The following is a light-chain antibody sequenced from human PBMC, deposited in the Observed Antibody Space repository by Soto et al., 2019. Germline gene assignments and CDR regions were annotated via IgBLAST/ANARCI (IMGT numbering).Light chain of an antibody. V-gene: IGKV3-20*01. J-gene: IGKJ1*01. Sequence: EIVLTQSPGTLSLSPGERATLLCRASQSVRNSLAWYQQKPGQAPSLIIYGASSRATGIPDRFSGSGSGTDFTLTISRLEPEDFAVSYCQQYGNSPVTFGQGTEV. CDR3: QQYGNSPVT. CDR2: GAS. CDR1: QSVRNS.